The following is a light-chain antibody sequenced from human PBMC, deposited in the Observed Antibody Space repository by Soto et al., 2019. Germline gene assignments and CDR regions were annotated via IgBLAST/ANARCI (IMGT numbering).Light chain of an antibody. CDR1: QSVSSN. Sequence: EIVMTQSPATLSVSPGERATLSCRASQSVSSNLPWYQQKPGQAPRLLIYGASTRSTGIPARFSGSGSGTEFTLTISSLRSEDFAVYYCQQYNNWPPVYTFGQGTKLEIK. CDR2: GAS. CDR3: QQYNNWPPVYT. J-gene: IGKJ2*01. V-gene: IGKV3-15*01.